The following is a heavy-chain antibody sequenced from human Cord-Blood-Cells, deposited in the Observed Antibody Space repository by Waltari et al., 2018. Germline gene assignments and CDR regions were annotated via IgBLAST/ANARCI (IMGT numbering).Heavy chain of an antibody. V-gene: IGHV1-18*01. CDR3: ARVEDSSSWYVWFDP. CDR1: GYTFATYG. Sequence: QVQLVQSGAEVKKPGASVKVSCTASGYTFATYGISWVRQAPGQGLEWMGWISAYNGNTNYAQKLQGRVTMTTDTSTSTAYMELRSLRSDDTAVYYCARVEDSSSWYVWFDPWGQGTLVTVSS. CDR2: ISAYNGNT. J-gene: IGHJ5*02. D-gene: IGHD6-13*01.